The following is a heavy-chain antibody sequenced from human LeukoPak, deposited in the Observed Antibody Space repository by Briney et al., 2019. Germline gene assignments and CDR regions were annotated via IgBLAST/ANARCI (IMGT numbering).Heavy chain of an antibody. J-gene: IGHJ5*02. Sequence: PSETLSLTCTVSGGSISSSSYYWGWIRQPPGKGLEWIGSIYYSGSTYYNPSLKSRVTISVDTSKNQFSLKLSSVTAADTAVYYCASRPRPVIVVVPAALWEWFDPWGQGTLVTVSS. CDR1: GGSISSSSYY. CDR3: ASRPRPVIVVVPAALWEWFDP. V-gene: IGHV4-39*01. CDR2: IYYSGST. D-gene: IGHD2-2*01.